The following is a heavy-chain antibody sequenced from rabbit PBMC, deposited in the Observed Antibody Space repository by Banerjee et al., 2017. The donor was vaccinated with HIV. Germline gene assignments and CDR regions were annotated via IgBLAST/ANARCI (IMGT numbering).Heavy chain of an antibody. CDR2: INAGSSGST. D-gene: IGHD6-1*01. Sequence: QEQLEESGGDLVKPEGSLTLTCTASGFSFSSSYWICWVRQAPGKGLEWIGCINAGSSGSTYYARWAKGRFTISKTSSTTVTLQMTSLTAADTATYFCARDWGGAAGDGYGYCNLWGPGTLV. J-gene: IGHJ4*01. V-gene: IGHV1S45*01. CDR3: ARDWGGAAGDGYGYCNL. CDR1: GFSFSSSYW.